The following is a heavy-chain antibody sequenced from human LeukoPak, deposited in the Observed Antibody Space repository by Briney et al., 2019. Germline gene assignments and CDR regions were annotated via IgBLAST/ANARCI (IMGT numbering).Heavy chain of an antibody. Sequence: PGGSLRLSCAAYGLTVSSEYPAWAPQAPGKGREWISVIYGASATYYADSVQGRFTISRDTYSNALYLQMNSLRVEDTAVYHCARLLPASRHYFDYWGQGTLVTVSS. J-gene: IGHJ4*02. V-gene: IGHV3-53*01. CDR1: GLTVSSEY. D-gene: IGHD2-15*01. CDR2: IYGASAT. CDR3: ARLLPASRHYFDY.